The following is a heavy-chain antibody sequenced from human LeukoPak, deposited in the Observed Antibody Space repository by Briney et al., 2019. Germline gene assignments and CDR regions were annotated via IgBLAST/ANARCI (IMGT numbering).Heavy chain of an antibody. J-gene: IGHJ4*02. V-gene: IGHV1-2*02. D-gene: IGHD3-10*01. CDR3: SGRYGPGPV. CDR1: GYTFAAHH. CDR2: ILPDGRDT. Sequence: PRASVKVSCKASGYTFAAHHIHWVRQAPGQGLEWMGWILPDGRDTKYSQKFQDRMTLTTDTSTNTAYMELSSLIPDDTAVYYCSGRYGPGPVWGQGTLISASP.